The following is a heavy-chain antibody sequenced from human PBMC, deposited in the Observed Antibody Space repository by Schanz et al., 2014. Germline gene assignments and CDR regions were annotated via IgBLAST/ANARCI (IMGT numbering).Heavy chain of an antibody. D-gene: IGHD2-21*01. CDR2: ISGYNGDT. CDR1: GYSFTDYA. CDR3: LECRADFDCGHVWVD. Sequence: QVQLVQSGAEVKKPGASVRVSCKASGYSFTDYAIHWVRQAPGQGLEWMGWISGYNGDTKYAPKFQDRVTMTTDTAYRVTSLLLRDLKAVYSCANYRLECRADFDCGHVWVDWGQGTQVIVSS. J-gene: IGHJ4*02. V-gene: IGHV1-18*01.